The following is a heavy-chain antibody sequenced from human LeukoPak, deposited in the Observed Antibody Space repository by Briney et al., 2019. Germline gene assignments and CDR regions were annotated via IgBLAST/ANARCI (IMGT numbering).Heavy chain of an antibody. D-gene: IGHD5-18*01. CDR3: ARGAVRGYSYGTADY. J-gene: IGHJ4*02. CDR1: GGSFSGYY. Sequence: PSETLSLTCAVYGGSFSGYYWSWIRQPPGKGLEWIGEINHSGSTNYNPSLKSRVTISVDTSKNQFSLKLSSVTAADTAAYYCARGAVRGYSYGTADYWGQGTLVTVSS. V-gene: IGHV4-34*01. CDR2: INHSGST.